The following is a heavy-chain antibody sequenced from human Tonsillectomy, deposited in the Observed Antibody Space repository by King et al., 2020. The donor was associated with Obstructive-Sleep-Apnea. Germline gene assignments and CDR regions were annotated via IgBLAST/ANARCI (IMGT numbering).Heavy chain of an antibody. D-gene: IGHD6-6*01. CDR3: AKDGAAARIDWYFDL. J-gene: IGHJ2*01. V-gene: IGHV3-23*04. CDR2: ISGSGGRT. CDR1: GFTFSSYA. Sequence: VQLVESGGGLVQPGGSLRLSCAASGFTFSSYAMSWVRQAPGKGLEWVSGISGSGGRTYFADSVKGRFTISRDNSNNTLYLLMTSLRAEDTAVYYCAKDGAAARIDWYFDLWGRGTLVTVSS.